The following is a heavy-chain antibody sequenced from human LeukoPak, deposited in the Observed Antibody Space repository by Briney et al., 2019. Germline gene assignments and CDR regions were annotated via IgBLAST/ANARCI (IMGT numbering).Heavy chain of an antibody. Sequence: GESLKISCKGSGYSFTSYWISWVRQMPGKGLEWMGRIDPSDSYTNYSPSFQGHVTISADKSISTAYLQWSSMKASDTAMYYCARSYDSSGYYVVLDYWGQGTLVTVSS. V-gene: IGHV5-10-1*01. CDR2: IDPSDSYT. J-gene: IGHJ4*02. CDR1: GYSFTSYW. CDR3: ARSYDSSGYYVVLDY. D-gene: IGHD3-22*01.